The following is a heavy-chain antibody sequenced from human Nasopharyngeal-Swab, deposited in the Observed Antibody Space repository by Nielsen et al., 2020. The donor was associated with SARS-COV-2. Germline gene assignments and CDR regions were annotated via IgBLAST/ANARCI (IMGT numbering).Heavy chain of an antibody. CDR1: GYSFTNYW. CDR3: ARPNLNSETT. CDR2: IYPGDSDT. V-gene: IGHV5-51*01. D-gene: IGHD4-17*01. Sequence: GESLKISCKGSGYSFTNYWIGWVRQMPGKGLEWMGIIYPGDSDTRYSPSFQGHVTISADKSITTAYLQWSSLKASDTAMYYCARPNLNSETTWGQGTLVTVSS. J-gene: IGHJ5*02.